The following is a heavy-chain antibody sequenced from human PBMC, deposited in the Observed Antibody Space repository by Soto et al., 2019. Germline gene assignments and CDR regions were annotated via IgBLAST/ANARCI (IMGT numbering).Heavy chain of an antibody. CDR2: ISGSGTST. V-gene: IGHV3-23*01. CDR3: VKLRWKWEMDNFDY. CDR1: GFTLSVNA. Sequence: GGSLRLSCAASGFTLSVNAMSWVRQAPGKGLEWVSSISGSGTSTSYADSVKGRFTISRDTSKSTLYLQMNSLRAEDTAVYYCVKLRWKWEMDNFDYWGQGTLVTVSS. D-gene: IGHD1-26*01. J-gene: IGHJ4*02.